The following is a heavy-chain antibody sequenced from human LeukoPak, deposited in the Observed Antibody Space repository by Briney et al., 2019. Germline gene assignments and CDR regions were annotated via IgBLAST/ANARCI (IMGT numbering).Heavy chain of an antibody. CDR1: GFTYGSYA. D-gene: IGHD6-13*01. CDR2: ISWDGGST. J-gene: IGHJ4*02. V-gene: IGHV3-43D*03. Sequence: QPGGSLRLSCAASGFTYGSYAMSWVRQAPGKGLEWVSLISWDGGSTYYADSVKGRFTISRDNSKNSLYLQMNSLRAEDTALYYCAKDIYRIAAAGPDYWGQGTLVTVSS. CDR3: AKDIYRIAAAGPDY.